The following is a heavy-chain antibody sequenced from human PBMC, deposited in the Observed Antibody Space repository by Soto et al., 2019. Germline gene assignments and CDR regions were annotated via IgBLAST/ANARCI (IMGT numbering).Heavy chain of an antibody. CDR2: INSDGSST. V-gene: IGHV3-74*01. Sequence: EVQLVESGGGLVQPGGSLRLSCAASGFTFSSYWMHWVRQAPGKGLVWISRINSDGSSTSYADSVKGRFTISRDNAKNTLFLQMNRLRAEDTAVYYCARGEDHGDSLNYSGQGALVTVSS. D-gene: IGHD4-17*01. J-gene: IGHJ4*02. CDR1: GFTFSSYW. CDR3: ARGEDHGDSLNY.